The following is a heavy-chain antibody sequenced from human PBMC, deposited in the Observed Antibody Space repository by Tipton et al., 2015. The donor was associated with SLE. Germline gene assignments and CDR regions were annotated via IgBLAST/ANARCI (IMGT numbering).Heavy chain of an antibody. CDR2: IFYSGST. V-gene: IGHV4-39*07. J-gene: IGHJ3*02. D-gene: IGHD1-1*01. CDR1: GGSISSGDYY. CDR3: ARIGRSSFAFDI. Sequence: TLSLTCTVSGGSISSGDYYWGWIRQPPGKGLEWIGTIFYSGSTYYNPSLKSRVTISVDTSKNQFSLKLSSVTAADTAVYYCARIGRSSFAFDIWGQGTMVTVSS.